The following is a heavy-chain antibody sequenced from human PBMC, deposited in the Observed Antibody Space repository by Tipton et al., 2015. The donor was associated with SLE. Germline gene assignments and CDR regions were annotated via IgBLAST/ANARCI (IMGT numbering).Heavy chain of an antibody. Sequence: TLSLTCAVYGGSFSGYYWSWIREPPGEGLEWVGEINHSGSTNYKPSLQSSVTISVDTSKNHFSLKLSSVAAADTPVYYCASGIWAGNAAFHTWGQGTFVPV. V-gene: IGHV4-34*01. J-gene: IGHJ3*02. CDR3: ASGIWAGNAAFHT. D-gene: IGHD3/OR15-3a*01. CDR1: GGSFSGYY. CDR2: INHSGST.